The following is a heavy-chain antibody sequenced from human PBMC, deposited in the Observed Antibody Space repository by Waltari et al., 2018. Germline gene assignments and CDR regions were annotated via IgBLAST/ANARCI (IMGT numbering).Heavy chain of an antibody. J-gene: IGHJ3*01. D-gene: IGHD3-10*01. CDR1: GYRFTDYY. V-gene: IGHV1-69-2*01. Sequence: EVQLLQSGTELKKPGSTVKISCQVSGYRFTDYYIHWVQQAPGKGPQWMGLVDPEEGETIDAERFQGRVTITADTSTETAFMELSSLTSDDTAVYYCVTALGDRSSASRPFDVWGLGTLITVSS. CDR3: VTALGDRSSASRPFDV. CDR2: VDPEEGET.